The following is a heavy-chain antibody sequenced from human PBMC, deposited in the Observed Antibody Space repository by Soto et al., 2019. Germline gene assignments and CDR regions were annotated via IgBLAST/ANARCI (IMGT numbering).Heavy chain of an antibody. Sequence: QVQLVESRGGLVKPGESLRLSCAASGFTFSDYYMSWIRHAPGKGLEWVSYISNSGYTIHYTDSVKGRFTISRDNARNSLHLEMNSLRAEDTAVYYCARDSGSPPDYYMDVWGRGTTVTVSS. CDR1: GFTFSDYY. J-gene: IGHJ6*03. CDR2: ISNSGYTI. D-gene: IGHD1-26*01. V-gene: IGHV3-11*01. CDR3: ARDSGSPPDYYMDV.